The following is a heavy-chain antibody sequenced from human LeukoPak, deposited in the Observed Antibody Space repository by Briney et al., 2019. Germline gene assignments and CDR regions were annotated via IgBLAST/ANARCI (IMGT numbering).Heavy chain of an antibody. D-gene: IGHD6-19*01. CDR1: GGSISSSNW. Sequence: SGTLSLTCAVSGGSISSSNWWSWVRQPPGKGLEWIGEIYHSGSTNYNPSLKSRVTISVDKSKNQFSLKLSSVTAADTAVYYCARGTYSSGWYSAEYFQHWGQGTLVTVSS. CDR3: ARGTYSSGWYSAEYFQH. J-gene: IGHJ1*01. V-gene: IGHV4-4*02. CDR2: IYHSGST.